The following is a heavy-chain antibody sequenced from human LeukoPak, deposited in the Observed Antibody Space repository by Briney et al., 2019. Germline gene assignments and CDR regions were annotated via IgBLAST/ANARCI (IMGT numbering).Heavy chain of an antibody. CDR3: ARVAYSYGYPYYYYMDV. D-gene: IGHD5-18*01. CDR1: GYTFTGYY. V-gene: IGHV1-2*02. Sequence: GASVKVSCKASGYTFTGYYMHWVRQAPGQGLEWMGWINPNSGGTNYAQKFQGRVTMTRDTSISTAYMELSRLRSDDTAVYYCARVAYSYGYPYYYYMDVWGKGTTVTVSS. CDR2: INPNSGGT. J-gene: IGHJ6*03.